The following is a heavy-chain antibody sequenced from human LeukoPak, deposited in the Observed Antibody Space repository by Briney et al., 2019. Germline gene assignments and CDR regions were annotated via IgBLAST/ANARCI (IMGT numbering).Heavy chain of an antibody. D-gene: IGHD2-2*01. Sequence: PGGSLRLSCAASGFTFSSCGMHWVRQAPGKGLEWVAVISYDGSNKYYADSVKGRFTISRDNSKNTLYLQMNSLRAEGTAVYYCTKLLPGAVVPSAVDYWGQGTLVTVSS. CDR3: TKLLPGAVVPSAVDY. J-gene: IGHJ4*02. V-gene: IGHV3-30*18. CDR1: GFTFSSCG. CDR2: ISYDGSNK.